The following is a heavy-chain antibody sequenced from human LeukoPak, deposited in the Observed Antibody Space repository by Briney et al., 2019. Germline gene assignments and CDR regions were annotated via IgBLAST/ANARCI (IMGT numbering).Heavy chain of an antibody. D-gene: IGHD5-12*01. V-gene: IGHV3-30*18. Sequence: PGGSLRLSCAASGFTFSSYDIHWVRQAPGKGLVWVADISYDGSNKYYADSVKGRFTISRDNSKNTLYLQMNSPRAEDTAVYYCAKRSGYGFDYWGQGTLVTVSS. CDR1: GFTFSSYD. J-gene: IGHJ4*02. CDR3: AKRSGYGFDY. CDR2: ISYDGSNK.